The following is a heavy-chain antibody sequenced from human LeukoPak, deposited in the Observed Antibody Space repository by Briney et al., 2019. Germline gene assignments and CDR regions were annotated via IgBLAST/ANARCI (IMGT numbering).Heavy chain of an antibody. J-gene: IGHJ6*02. V-gene: IGHV4-4*07. CDR3: ARDYGYGGTMTYYYYGMDV. CDR2: IYTSGST. Sequence: SETLSLTCTVSGGSISSYYWSWIRQPAGKGLEWIGRIYTSGSTNYNPSLKSRVTMSVDTSKNQFSLKLSSVTAADTAVYYCARDYGYGGTMTYYYYGMDVWGQGTTVTVSS. CDR1: GGSISSYY. D-gene: IGHD4-23*01.